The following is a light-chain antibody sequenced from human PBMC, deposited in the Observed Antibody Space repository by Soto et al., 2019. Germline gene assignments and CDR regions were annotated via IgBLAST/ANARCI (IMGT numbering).Light chain of an antibody. Sequence: DIQMTQSPSSLSASVGDRVTITCRASQGIRNFLAWYQQKPGKVPKLLISAASTLESGVPSRFSGSGSGTDFTLTSTSLQPEDVATYYCQKYSSVITFGQGTRLEMK. CDR3: QKYSSVIT. J-gene: IGKJ5*01. V-gene: IGKV1-27*01. CDR2: AAS. CDR1: QGIRNF.